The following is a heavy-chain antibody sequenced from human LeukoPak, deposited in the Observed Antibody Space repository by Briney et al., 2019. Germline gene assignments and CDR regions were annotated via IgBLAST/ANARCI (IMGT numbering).Heavy chain of an antibody. CDR1: GGSISSSSYY. CDR3: ASSSSSSGY. D-gene: IGHD6-6*01. CDR2: IYYSGST. V-gene: IGHV4-39*01. Sequence: SETLSLTCTVSGGSISSSSYYWGWIRQPPGKGLEWIGSIYYSGSTYYNPSLKSRVTISVDTSKNQFSLKLSSVSAADTAVYHCASSSSSSGYWGQGTLVTVSS. J-gene: IGHJ4*02.